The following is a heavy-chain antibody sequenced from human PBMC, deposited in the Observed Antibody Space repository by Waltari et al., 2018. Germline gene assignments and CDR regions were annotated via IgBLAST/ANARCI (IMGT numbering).Heavy chain of an antibody. J-gene: IGHJ4*02. CDR1: GNSISGGDF. CDR3: ARRGRLSSYFFDY. CDR2: IYPGGDT. V-gene: IGHV4-38-2*01. Sequence: QLHLQESGPGLLKPSETLSLTCAVSGNSISGGDFWGWIRQPPGKGLEWIGSIYPGGDTYFNPSLKSRVTISVDKSKNQYSLNLRSMTAADTAVYYCARRGRLSSYFFDYWGQGTLVTVSS. D-gene: IGHD2-15*01.